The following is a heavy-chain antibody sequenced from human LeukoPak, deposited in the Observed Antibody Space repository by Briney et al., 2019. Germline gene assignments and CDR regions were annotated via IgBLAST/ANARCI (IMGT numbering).Heavy chain of an antibody. V-gene: IGHV1-69*06. CDR1: GGTFSSYA. D-gene: IGHD2-2*01. J-gene: IGHJ5*02. CDR3: ARGGVVPAATDWFDP. Sequence: GASVKVSCKASGGTFSSYAISWVRQAPGQGLEWMGGIIPIFGTANYAQKFQGRVTITADKSTSTAYMELSSLRSEDTAVYYCARGGVVPAATDWFDPWGQGTLVTVSS. CDR2: IIPIFGTA.